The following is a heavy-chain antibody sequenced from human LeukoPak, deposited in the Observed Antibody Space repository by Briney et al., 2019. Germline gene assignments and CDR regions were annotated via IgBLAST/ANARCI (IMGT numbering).Heavy chain of an antibody. D-gene: IGHD2-8*01. Sequence: PSETLSLTCTVSGASIKGSYWSWVRKPAGRGLEWIGRIYSSGSVNYNGSLKSRVSMSIDTSKNQFSLKMNSVTAADTAVYYCARSNGFAAIDSWAHGILVTVSS. J-gene: IGHJ5*01. CDR2: IYSSGSV. CDR1: GASIKGSY. V-gene: IGHV4-4*07. CDR3: ARSNGFAAIDS.